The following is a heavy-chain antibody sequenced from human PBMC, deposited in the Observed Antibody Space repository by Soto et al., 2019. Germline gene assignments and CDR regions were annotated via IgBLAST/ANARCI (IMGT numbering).Heavy chain of an antibody. CDR2: IYYRGNT. D-gene: IGHD6-13*01. J-gene: IGHJ4*02. Sequence: SETLSLTCTVSGGSISSGSYYWGWIRQSPGKGLEWIGSIYYRGNTYYNPSLKSRVTISVDTSKHQFSLKMSSVTATDTAVYYCARHKDTSSRYLLPDNWGQGTLVTVSS. V-gene: IGHV4-39*01. CDR3: ARHKDTSSRYLLPDN. CDR1: GGSISSGSYY.